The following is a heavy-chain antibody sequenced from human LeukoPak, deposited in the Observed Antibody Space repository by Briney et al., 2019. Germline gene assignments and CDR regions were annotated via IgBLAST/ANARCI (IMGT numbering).Heavy chain of an antibody. CDR1: GYSFTIYW. J-gene: IGHJ4*02. V-gene: IGHV5-51*01. CDR2: IYPSDSTN. D-gene: IGHD2-15*01. CDR3: ARLLGYWSGGSCYYFDN. Sequence: GESLKISCKGSGYSFTIYWIGWVRHMPGKGLEWMGIIYPSDSTNSYSPSFKGQFTFSADKSNTPAYLQWTSLKASATPMSYCARLLGYWSGGSCYYFDNWGQGTLVTVSS.